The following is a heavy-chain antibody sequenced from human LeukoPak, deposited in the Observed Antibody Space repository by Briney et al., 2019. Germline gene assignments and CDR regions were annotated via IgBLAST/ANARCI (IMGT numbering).Heavy chain of an antibody. V-gene: IGHV4-39*07. D-gene: IGHD3-10*01. J-gene: IGHJ6*02. CDR2: IYYSGST. CDR3: ARDGSLFGEQPYYYYYGMDV. Sequence: PSETLSLTCTVSGGSISSSSYYWGWIRQPPGKGLEWIGSIYYSGSTYYNPSLKSRVTISVDTSKNQFSLKLSSVTAADTAVYYCARDGSLFGEQPYYYYYGMDVWGQGTTVTVSS. CDR1: GGSISSSSYY.